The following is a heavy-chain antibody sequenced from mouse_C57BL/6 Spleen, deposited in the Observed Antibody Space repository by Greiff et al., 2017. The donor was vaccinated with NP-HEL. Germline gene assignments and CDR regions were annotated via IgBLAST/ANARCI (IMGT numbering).Heavy chain of an antibody. Sequence: QVQLQQPGAELVKPGASVKLSCTASGYTFTSYWITWVKQRPGQGLEWIGDIYPGSGSTNYNEKFKSKATLTVDTSSSTAYMQLSSLTSEDSAVYYCARRDDCQYYFDYWGQGTTLTVSS. V-gene: IGHV1-55*01. CDR3: ARRDDCQYYFDY. D-gene: IGHD2-4*01. CDR1: GYTFTSYW. J-gene: IGHJ2*01. CDR2: IYPGSGST.